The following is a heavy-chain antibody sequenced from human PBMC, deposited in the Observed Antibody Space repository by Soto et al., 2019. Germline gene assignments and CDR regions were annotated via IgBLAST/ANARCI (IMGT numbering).Heavy chain of an antibody. Sequence: ASVKVSCKASGYTFTGYYMHWVRQAPGQGLEWMGWINPNSGGTNYAQKFQGWVTMTRDTSISTAYMELSRLRSDDTAVYYCARAQEIEVVVAATTGVFDFWGKGTMVPVSS. J-gene: IGHJ3*01. CDR2: INPNSGGT. CDR1: GYTFTGYY. D-gene: IGHD2-15*01. CDR3: ARAQEIEVVVAATTGVFDF. V-gene: IGHV1-2*04.